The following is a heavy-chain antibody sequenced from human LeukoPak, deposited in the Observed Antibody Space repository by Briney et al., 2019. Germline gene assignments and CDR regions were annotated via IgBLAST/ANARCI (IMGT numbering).Heavy chain of an antibody. CDR3: AYSTTRGYSYGE. Sequence: SETLSLTCAVYGGSFSGYYWSWIRQPPGKGLEWIGYIYYSGSTNYNPSPKSRVTISVDTSKNQFSLKLSSVTAADTAVYYCAYSTTRGYSYGEWGQGTLVTVSS. D-gene: IGHD5-18*01. J-gene: IGHJ4*02. CDR2: IYYSGST. CDR1: GGSFSGYY. V-gene: IGHV4-59*01.